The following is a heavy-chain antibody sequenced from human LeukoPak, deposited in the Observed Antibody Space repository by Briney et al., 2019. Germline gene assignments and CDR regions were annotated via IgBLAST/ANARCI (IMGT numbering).Heavy chain of an antibody. Sequence: SVKVSCKASVGSFSSYAICWVRQAPGQGLEWMGRIIPIFGTANYAQRFQDRVTITADIVSSTAYMELTSLTSGDTAVYFCAKQGAARQDYYMDVWGNGTTVTVSS. CDR3: AKQGAARQDYYMDV. J-gene: IGHJ6*03. CDR2: IIPIFGTA. D-gene: IGHD5-18*01. V-gene: IGHV1-69*06. CDR1: VGSFSSYA.